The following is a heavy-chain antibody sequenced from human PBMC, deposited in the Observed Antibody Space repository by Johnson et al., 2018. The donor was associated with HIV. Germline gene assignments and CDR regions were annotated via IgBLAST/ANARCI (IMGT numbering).Heavy chain of an antibody. J-gene: IGHJ3*02. CDR1: GFTFSSYA. CDR2: ISYDGSNK. D-gene: IGHD6-19*01. CDR3: ARGGYSSGWIYAFDI. V-gene: IGHV3-30*14. Sequence: QEKLVESGGGVVQPGRSLRLSCAASGFTFSSYAMHWVRQAPGKGLEWVAVISYDGSNKYYADSVKGRFTISRDNSKNTLYLQMNSLRAEDTAVYYGARGGYSSGWIYAFDIWGQGTMVTVSS.